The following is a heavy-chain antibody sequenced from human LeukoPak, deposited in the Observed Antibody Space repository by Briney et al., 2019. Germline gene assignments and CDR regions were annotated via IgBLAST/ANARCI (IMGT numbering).Heavy chain of an antibody. V-gene: IGHV3-23*01. CDR1: GFTFSSYA. J-gene: IGHJ3*02. CDR3: FIRGEDAFDI. D-gene: IGHD3-16*01. Sequence: GGSLRLSCAASGFTFSSYAMSWVRQAPGKGLEWVSAISGSGGSTYYADSVKGRFTISRDNSKNTLYLQMNSLGAEDTAVYYSFIRGEDAFDIWGQGTMVTVSS. CDR2: ISGSGGST.